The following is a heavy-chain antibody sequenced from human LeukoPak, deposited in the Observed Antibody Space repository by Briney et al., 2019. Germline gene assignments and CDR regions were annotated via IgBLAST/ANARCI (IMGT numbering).Heavy chain of an antibody. Sequence: GRSLRLSCEASGPTFSNFYMHWARQAPGKGLEWVAVMSYDGRTEHHADSVKSRFTISRDNSKNTLYLQMNSLRIDDTAIYYCARDSYGMDLWGKGTTVTVSS. V-gene: IGHV3-30*04. CDR2: MSYDGRTE. D-gene: IGHD3-10*01. CDR3: ARDSYGMDL. J-gene: IGHJ6*03. CDR1: GPTFSNFY.